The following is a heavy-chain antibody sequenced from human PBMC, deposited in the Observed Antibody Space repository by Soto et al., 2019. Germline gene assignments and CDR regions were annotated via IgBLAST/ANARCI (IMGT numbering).Heavy chain of an antibody. J-gene: IGHJ3*02. V-gene: IGHV3-33*01. Sequence: GGSLRLSCAASGFTFSSYGMHWVRQAPGKGLEWVAVIWYDGSNKYYADSVKGRFTISRDNSKNTLYLQMNSLRAEDTAVYYCARDPAQWELLPGDAFDIWGQGTMVTVSS. CDR2: IWYDGSNK. CDR1: GFTFSSYG. CDR3: ARDPAQWELLPGDAFDI. D-gene: IGHD1-26*01.